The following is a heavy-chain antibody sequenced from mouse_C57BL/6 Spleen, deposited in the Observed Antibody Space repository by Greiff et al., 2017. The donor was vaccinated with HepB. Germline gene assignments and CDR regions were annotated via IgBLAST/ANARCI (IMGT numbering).Heavy chain of an antibody. Sequence: VMLVESGPGLVAPSQSLSITCTVSGFSLTSYGVHWVRQPPGKGLEWLVVIWSDGSTTYNSALKSRLSISKDNSKSQVFLKMNSLQTDDTAMYYCARGYYGSSYEGAMDYWGQGTSVTVSS. CDR2: IWSDGST. CDR1: GFSLTSYG. J-gene: IGHJ4*01. D-gene: IGHD1-1*01. CDR3: ARGYYGSSYEGAMDY. V-gene: IGHV2-6*03.